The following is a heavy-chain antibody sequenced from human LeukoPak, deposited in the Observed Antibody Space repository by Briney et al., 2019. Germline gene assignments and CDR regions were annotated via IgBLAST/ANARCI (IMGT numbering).Heavy chain of an antibody. Sequence: SQTLSLTCAISGDSVSSNSAAWDWIRQSPSRGLEWLGMTYYRSKWYNDYAVSVKSRITINPDTSKNQFSLQLNSVTPEDTAVYYCARRMPTSGWNGGSYDYWGQGTLVTVSS. D-gene: IGHD6-19*01. CDR3: ARRMPTSGWNGGSYDY. CDR1: GDSVSSNSAA. V-gene: IGHV6-1*01. J-gene: IGHJ4*02. CDR2: TYYRSKWYN.